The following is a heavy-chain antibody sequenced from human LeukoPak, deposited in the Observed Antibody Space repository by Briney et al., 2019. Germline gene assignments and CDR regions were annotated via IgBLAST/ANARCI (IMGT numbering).Heavy chain of an antibody. V-gene: IGHV4-39*01. CDR1: GGSISSSSYY. J-gene: IGHJ3*02. Sequence: PETLSLTCTVSGGSISSSSYYWGWIRQPPGKGLEWIGSIYYSGSTYYNPSLKSRVTISVDTSKNQFSLKLSSVTAADTAVYYCARRLIAYYDFWSGYYNDAFDIWGQGTMVTVSS. CDR2: IYYSGST. D-gene: IGHD3-3*01. CDR3: ARRLIAYYDFWSGYYNDAFDI.